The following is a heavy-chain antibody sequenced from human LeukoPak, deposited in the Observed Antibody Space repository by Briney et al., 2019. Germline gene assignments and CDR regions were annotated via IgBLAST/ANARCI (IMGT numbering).Heavy chain of an antibody. J-gene: IGHJ6*03. Sequence: GGSLRLSCAASGFTFSSYGMHWVRQAPGKGLEWVAVISYDGSNKYYVDSVKGRFTISRDNSKNTLYLQMNSLRAEDTAVYYCAKEGPRYSGYAVWCYMDVWGKGTTVTVSS. CDR2: ISYDGSNK. CDR1: GFTFSSYG. D-gene: IGHD5-12*01. CDR3: AKEGPRYSGYAVWCYMDV. V-gene: IGHV3-30*18.